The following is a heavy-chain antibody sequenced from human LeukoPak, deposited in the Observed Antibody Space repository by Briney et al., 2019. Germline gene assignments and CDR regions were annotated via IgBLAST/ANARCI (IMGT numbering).Heavy chain of an antibody. J-gene: IGHJ5*02. CDR1: GFTFSSYA. CDR2: ISGSGGST. V-gene: IGHV3-23*01. CDR3: AKDQTRTGTTSWNNWFDP. Sequence: GGSLRLSCAASGFTFSSYAMSWVRQAPGKGLEWVSAISGSGGSTYYADSVKGRFTISRDNSKNALYLQMNSLRAEDTAVYYCAKDQTRTGTTSWNNWFDPWGQGTLVTVSS. D-gene: IGHD1-7*01.